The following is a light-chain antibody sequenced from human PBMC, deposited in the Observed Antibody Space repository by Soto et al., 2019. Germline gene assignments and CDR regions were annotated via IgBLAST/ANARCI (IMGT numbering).Light chain of an antibody. Sequence: DIQMTQSPSSLSASLGDRVTITCQASQAISKYLHWYHQRPGKAPILVIYDASKLEAGAPSRFSGGGAGTSFTLTISSLQPEDIGTYCCQQYNKLPYTFGQGTKLDIK. CDR3: QQYNKLPYT. CDR1: QAISKY. CDR2: DAS. V-gene: IGKV1-33*01. J-gene: IGKJ2*01.